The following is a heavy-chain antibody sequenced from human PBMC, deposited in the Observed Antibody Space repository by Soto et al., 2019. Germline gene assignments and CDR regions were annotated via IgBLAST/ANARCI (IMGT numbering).Heavy chain of an antibody. Sequence: EVQLVESGGGLVQPGGSLRLSCAASGFTFSSYDMHWVRQATGKGLEWVSXIDTAGDTYYPGSVKGRFTISRENAKNSFYLQMXXXXXXXXXXXXXXXLSGLPGTRKPFCGGYFYYYAMDLWGQGTTVTVSS. CDR2: IDTAGDT. D-gene: IGHD1-7*01. CDR3: XXLSGLPGTRKPFCGGYFYYYAMDL. CDR1: GFTFSSYD. J-gene: IGHJ6*02. V-gene: IGHV3-13*01.